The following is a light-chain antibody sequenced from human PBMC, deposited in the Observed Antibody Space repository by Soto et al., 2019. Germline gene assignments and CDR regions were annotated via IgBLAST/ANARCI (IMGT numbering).Light chain of an antibody. Sequence: IQMTQSPSSLSASVGDRVTITCQASQDITLYLNWYQHKPGKAPNLLIHDVSTLEPGVPARFSGRGSGTTFTLTIINLQPEDVATYYCQQYDSRPNTFGQGTKVDIK. CDR2: DVS. J-gene: IGKJ2*01. CDR3: QQYDSRPNT. V-gene: IGKV1-33*01. CDR1: QDITLY.